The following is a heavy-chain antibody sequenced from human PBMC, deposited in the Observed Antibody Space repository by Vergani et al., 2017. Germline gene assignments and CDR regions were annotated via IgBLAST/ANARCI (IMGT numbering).Heavy chain of an antibody. V-gene: IGHV1-18*01. CDR1: GYTFTSYG. CDR3: ARDLTFTGYYLGRVWFDP. Sequence: QVQLVQSGAEVKKPGASVKVSCKASGYTFTSYGISWVRQAPGQGLEWMGWISAYNGNTNYAQKLQGRVTMTTDTSTSTANMELRRLRSDDTAVYYCARDLTFTGYYLGRVWFDPWGQGTLVTVSS. CDR2: ISAYNGNT. D-gene: IGHD3-9*01. J-gene: IGHJ5*02.